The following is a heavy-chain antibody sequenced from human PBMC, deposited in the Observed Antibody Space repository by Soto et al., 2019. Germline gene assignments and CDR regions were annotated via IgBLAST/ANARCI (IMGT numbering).Heavy chain of an antibody. V-gene: IGHV3-48*02. CDR1: GFTFITYN. CDR2: ISSSSDTI. Sequence: EVQLVESGGGLVQPGGSLRLSCAASGFTFITYNMNWVRQAPGKGLEWISYISSSSDTIYYADSVKGRFTISRNNAKNSLYLQMNSLRDEDTAIYDCVTDYGYGDHLDYWGQGNLVTVCS. D-gene: IGHD4-17*01. J-gene: IGHJ4*02. CDR3: VTDYGYGDHLDY.